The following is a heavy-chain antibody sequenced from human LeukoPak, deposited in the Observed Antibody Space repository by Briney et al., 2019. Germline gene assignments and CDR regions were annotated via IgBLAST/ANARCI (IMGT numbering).Heavy chain of an antibody. J-gene: IGHJ5*02. CDR2: INYSGST. CDR1: GGSISSDNYQ. D-gene: IGHD3-10*01. V-gene: IGHV4-30-4*01. Sequence: SQTLSLTCTVSGGSISSDNYQWSWIRQPPGKGLEWIGYINYSGSTYYNPSLKSRVTISVDTSKNHFSLRLSSVTAADTAVYYCARYGSGSTWFDPWGQGTLVSVSS. CDR3: ARYGSGSTWFDP.